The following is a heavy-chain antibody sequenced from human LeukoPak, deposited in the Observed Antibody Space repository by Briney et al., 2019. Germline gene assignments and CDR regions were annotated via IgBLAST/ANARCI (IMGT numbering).Heavy chain of an antibody. V-gene: IGHV3-23*01. J-gene: IGHJ4*02. CDR1: GFTFSSYE. CDR2: ISGSGGST. D-gene: IGHD1-26*01. CDR3: AKDRGLVGSTPSNFDY. Sequence: PGGSLRLSCAASGFTFSSYEMNWVRQAPGKGLEWVSGISGSGGSTYSADSVKGRFTISRDNSKKTVYLQMNSLRAEDTAVYYCAKDRGLVGSTPSNFDYWGQGTLVTVSS.